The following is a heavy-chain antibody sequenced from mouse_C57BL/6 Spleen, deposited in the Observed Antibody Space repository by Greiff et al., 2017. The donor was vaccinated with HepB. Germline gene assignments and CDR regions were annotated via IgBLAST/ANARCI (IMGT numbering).Heavy chain of an antibody. CDR1: GFTFTDYY. V-gene: IGHV7-3*01. J-gene: IGHJ3*01. D-gene: IGHD4-1*01. CDR2: IRNKANGYTT. CDR3: ASSLNWDGFAY. Sequence: DVMLVESGGGLVQPGGSLSLSCAASGFTFTDYYMSWVRQPPGKALEWLGFIRNKANGYTTEYSASVKGRFTISRDNSQSILYLQMNALRAEDSATYYCASSLNWDGFAYWGQGTLVTVSA.